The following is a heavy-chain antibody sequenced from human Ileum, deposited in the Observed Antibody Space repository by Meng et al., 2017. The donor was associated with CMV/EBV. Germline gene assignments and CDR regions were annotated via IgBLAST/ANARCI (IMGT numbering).Heavy chain of an antibody. CDR3: ARGGGLPYYYDSSGYYPFFDY. D-gene: IGHD3-22*01. J-gene: IGHJ4*02. CDR1: ASS. CDR2: IYYSGST. V-gene: IGHV4-31*02. Sequence: ASSWSLILQHPGKGLAWIGYIYYSGSTYYNPSLKSRVIISVDTSKDQFSLKLSSVTAADTAVYYCARGGGLPYYYDSSGYYPFFDYWGQGTLVTVSS.